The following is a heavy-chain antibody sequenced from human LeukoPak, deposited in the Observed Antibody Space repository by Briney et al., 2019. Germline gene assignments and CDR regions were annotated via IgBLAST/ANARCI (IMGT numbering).Heavy chain of an antibody. CDR2: MSAYSGNT. CDR3: ARSRGYGYSSGWPIDY. J-gene: IGHJ4*02. D-gene: IGHD6-19*01. CDR1: GYTFTSYG. Sequence: EASVKVSCKASGYTFTSYGISWVRQAPGQGLEWMGWMSAYSGNTNYAQKLQGRVTMTTDTSTSTAYMELRSLRSDDTAVYYCARSRGYGYSSGWPIDYWGQGTLVTVSS. V-gene: IGHV1-18*01.